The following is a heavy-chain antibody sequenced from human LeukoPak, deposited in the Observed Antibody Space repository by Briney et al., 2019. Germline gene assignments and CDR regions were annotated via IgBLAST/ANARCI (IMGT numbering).Heavy chain of an antibody. J-gene: IGHJ3*02. CDR3: ARDHTAMPNRRAFDI. D-gene: IGHD5-18*01. CDR2: ISGSGGST. Sequence: PGGSLRLSCAASGFTFTSYAMTWVRLAPGKGLEWVSTISGSGGSTYFADSVKGRFTISRDNAKNSLYLQMNSLRAEDTAVYYCARDHTAMPNRRAFDIWGQGTMVSVSS. V-gene: IGHV3-23*01. CDR1: GFTFTSYA.